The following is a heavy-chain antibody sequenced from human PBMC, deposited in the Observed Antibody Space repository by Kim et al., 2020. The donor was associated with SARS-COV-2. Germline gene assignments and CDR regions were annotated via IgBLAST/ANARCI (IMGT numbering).Heavy chain of an antibody. D-gene: IGHD1-26*01. J-gene: IGHJ4*02. V-gene: IGHV4-34*01. Sequence: NHSGGATSNPPLKSRVTMSVDTSKNQFSLSLRSVTAADTAVYYCASVLGNWGQGTLVTVSS. CDR3: ASVLGN. CDR2: NHSGGA.